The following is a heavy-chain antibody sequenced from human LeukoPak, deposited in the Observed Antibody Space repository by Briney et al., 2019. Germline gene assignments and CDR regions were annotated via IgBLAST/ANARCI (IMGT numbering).Heavy chain of an antibody. CDR1: GYSISSGYY. CDR3: ARGARSSCWYAPYYFDY. CDR2: IYHSGST. D-gene: IGHD6-13*01. V-gene: IGHV4-38-2*02. J-gene: IGHJ4*02. Sequence: SETLSLTCTVSGYSISSGYYWGWIRQPPGKGLEWIGSIYHSGSTYYNPSLKTRVTISKDTSKNQFSLKLSSVTAADTAVYYCARGARSSCWYAPYYFDYWGQGTLVTVSS.